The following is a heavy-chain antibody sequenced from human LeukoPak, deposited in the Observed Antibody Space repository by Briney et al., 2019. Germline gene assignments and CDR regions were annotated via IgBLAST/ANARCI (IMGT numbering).Heavy chain of an antibody. CDR2: IYSGGST. CDR1: GFTVSTNY. V-gene: IGHV3-66*01. Sequence: GGSLRLSCAPSGFTVSTNYISGVAQAPGRGREGVSVIYSGGSTYYADSVKGRFTISRDNSKNTLYLQMNSLRAEDTAVYYCARGSYCSGGSCYSPDFDYWGQGTLVTVSS. CDR3: ARGSYCSGGSCYSPDFDY. J-gene: IGHJ4*02. D-gene: IGHD2-15*01.